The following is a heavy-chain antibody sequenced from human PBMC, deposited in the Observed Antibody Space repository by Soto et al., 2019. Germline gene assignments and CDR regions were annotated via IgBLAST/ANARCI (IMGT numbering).Heavy chain of an antibody. CDR2: IIPMFGTT. Sequence: QVQLVQSGPEVKKPGSSVKVSCKTSGDTFKKFAISWVRQAPGQGPEWMGGIIPMFGTTKYTQKLQGRVTFTADKSTGTAYMEMTSLMSEDTAIYFCARGVVPAAGAAPHYFHYGVDVWGQGKTVTVSS. CDR1: GDTFKKFA. D-gene: IGHD2-2*01. CDR3: ARGVVPAAGAAPHYFHYGVDV. J-gene: IGHJ6*02. V-gene: IGHV1-69*06.